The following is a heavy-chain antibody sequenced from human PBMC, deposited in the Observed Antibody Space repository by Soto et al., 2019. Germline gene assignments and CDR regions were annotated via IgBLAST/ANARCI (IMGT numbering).Heavy chain of an antibody. V-gene: IGHV3-7*01. D-gene: IGHD3-16*02. Sequence: GGSLRLSCAASGFTFSSYWMSWVRQAPGKGLEWVANIKQDGSEKYYVDSVKGRFTISRDNAKNSLYLQMNSLRAEDTAVYYCARDFEAGGSYRSLPSYYYYYYMDVWGKGTTVTVSS. CDR2: IKQDGSEK. CDR3: ARDFEAGGSYRSLPSYYYYYYMDV. CDR1: GFTFSSYW. J-gene: IGHJ6*03.